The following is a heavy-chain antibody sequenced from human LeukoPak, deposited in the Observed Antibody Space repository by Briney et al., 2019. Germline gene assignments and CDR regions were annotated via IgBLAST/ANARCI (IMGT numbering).Heavy chain of an antibody. Sequence: SETLSLTCAVYGGSFSGYYWSWIRQPPGKGLEWIGSIYYSGSTYYNPSLKSRVTISVDTSKNQFSLKLSSVTAADTAVYYCARRTLKAAPYYYYGMDVWGQGTTVTVSS. CDR2: IYYSGST. D-gene: IGHD6-6*01. V-gene: IGHV4-34*01. CDR3: ARRTLKAAPYYYYGMDV. J-gene: IGHJ6*02. CDR1: GGSFSGYY.